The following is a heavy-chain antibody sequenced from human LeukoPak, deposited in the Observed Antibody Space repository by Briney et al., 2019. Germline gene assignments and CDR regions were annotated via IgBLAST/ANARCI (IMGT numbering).Heavy chain of an antibody. CDR3: ARQTPLYYYGSGSKIDY. J-gene: IGHJ4*02. D-gene: IGHD3-10*01. CDR1: GYTFTSYA. CDR2: INTNTGNP. V-gene: IGHV7-4-1*02. Sequence: ASVKVSCKASGYTFTSYAMNWVRQAPGQGLECMGWINTNTGNPTYAQGFTGRFVFSLDTSVSTAYLQISSLKAEDTAVYYCARQTPLYYYGSGSKIDYWGQGTLVTVSS.